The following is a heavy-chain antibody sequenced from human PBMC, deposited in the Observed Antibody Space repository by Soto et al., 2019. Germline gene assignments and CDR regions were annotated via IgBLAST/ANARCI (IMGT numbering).Heavy chain of an antibody. D-gene: IGHD2-2*01. J-gene: IGHJ6*02. Sequence: SETLSLTCTVSGGSIRSSTYQWGWIRQPPGRGLEWIGSAYYSESTYYNPSLKSRVAVSVDTSKNQFSPKVTSVTAADTAVYPCAKDSSSSTSCPNYYYYYGMDVWGQGTTVTVSS. V-gene: IGHV4-39*02. CDR2: AYYSEST. CDR1: GGSIRSSTYQ. CDR3: AKDSSSSTSCPNYYYYYGMDV.